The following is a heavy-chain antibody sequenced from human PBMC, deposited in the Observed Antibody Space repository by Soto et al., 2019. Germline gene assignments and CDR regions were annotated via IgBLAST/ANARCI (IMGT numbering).Heavy chain of an antibody. J-gene: IGHJ4*02. Sequence: QVQLVQSGAEVKKPGASVKVSCKASGYTFSSYHISWVRQAPGQGLEWMGWISAYNGNTNYAQKLQGRVTMTTDTSTRAAYMAMRRLRSDDEVVYYLARDGPRADCWGQGTLVNVSS. CDR1: GYTFSSYH. V-gene: IGHV1-18*01. CDR3: ARDGPRADC. CDR2: ISAYNGNT.